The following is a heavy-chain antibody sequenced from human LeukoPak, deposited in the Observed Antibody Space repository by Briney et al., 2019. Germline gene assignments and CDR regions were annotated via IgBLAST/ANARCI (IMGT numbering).Heavy chain of an antibody. Sequence: SETLSLTCAVYGGSLSGYYWNWIRQPPGKGLEWIGEINHSGSTNYNPSLKSRVTISVDTSKNQLSLKLSSVTAADTAVYYCARQIYCGGDCYSREYYFDYWGQGTLVTVSS. CDR3: ARQIYCGGDCYSREYYFDY. D-gene: IGHD2-21*02. CDR1: GGSLSGYY. V-gene: IGHV4-34*01. CDR2: INHSGST. J-gene: IGHJ4*02.